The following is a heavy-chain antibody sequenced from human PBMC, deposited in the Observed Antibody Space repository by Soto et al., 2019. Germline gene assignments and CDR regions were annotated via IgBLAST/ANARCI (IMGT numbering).Heavy chain of an antibody. CDR1: GFTFSNAW. V-gene: IGHV3-15*01. CDR2: IKSKTDGGTT. J-gene: IGHJ4*02. D-gene: IGHD5-12*01. Sequence: GESLKISCAASGFTFSNAWMSWVRQAPGKGLEWVGRIKSKTDGGTTDYAAPVKGRFTISRDDSKNTLYLQMNSLKTEDTAVYYCTTGERGSGDYWGQGTLVTVSS. CDR3: TTGERGSGDY.